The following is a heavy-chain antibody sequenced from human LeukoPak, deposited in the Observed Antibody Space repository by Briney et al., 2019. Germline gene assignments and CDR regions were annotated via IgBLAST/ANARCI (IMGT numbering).Heavy chain of an antibody. CDR2: ISDRGDTI. V-gene: IGHV3-11*01. CDR3: ARLKAGN. Sequence: GGSLRLSCAASGFTFSDYYMSWIRQAPGKGLEWVSYISDRGDTIYYADSVKGRFTVSRDNDNNSVSLQMNSLSADDPAVYYCARLKAGNWGPGTLVTVSS. J-gene: IGHJ4*02. CDR1: GFTFSDYY.